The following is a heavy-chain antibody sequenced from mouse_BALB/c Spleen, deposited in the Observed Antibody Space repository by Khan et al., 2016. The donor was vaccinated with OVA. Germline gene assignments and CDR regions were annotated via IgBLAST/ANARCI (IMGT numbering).Heavy chain of an antibody. Sequence: EVQLQESGPGLVKPSQSLSLSCTVTGYSITSCYAWNWIRQFPGNILELMGYISYSGGTCYNPSLKGRFSITRDKSKNKFFLQLNSVTTEDTATYYCARGNYYGYYFDYWGQGTPLTVSS. V-gene: IGHV3-2*02. D-gene: IGHD1-1*01. J-gene: IGHJ2*01. CDR1: GYSITSCYA. CDR2: ISYSGGT. CDR3: ARGNYYGYYFDY.